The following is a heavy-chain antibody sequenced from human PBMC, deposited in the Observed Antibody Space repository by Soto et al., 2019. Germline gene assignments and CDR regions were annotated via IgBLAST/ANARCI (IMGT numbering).Heavy chain of an antibody. CDR2: ISAYNGNT. D-gene: IGHD6-13*01. V-gene: IGHV1-18*01. CDR1: GYTFTSYG. J-gene: IGHJ4*02. Sequence: QVQLVQSGAEVKKPGASVKVSCKASGYTFTSYGINWVRQAPGQGLEWMGWISAYNGNTNYAQKLQGRVTITTDTSTSRAYVELRRLRSDDTAVYYCARERYSSSWYPSSYFDYWGQGTLVTVSS. CDR3: ARERYSSSWYPSSYFDY.